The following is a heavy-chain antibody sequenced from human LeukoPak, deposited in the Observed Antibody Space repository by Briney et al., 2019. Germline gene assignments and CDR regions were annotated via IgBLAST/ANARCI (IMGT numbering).Heavy chain of an antibody. J-gene: IGHJ4*02. D-gene: IGHD1-26*01. V-gene: IGHV3-33*06. CDR3: AKDRGGSYAFDY. CDR1: GFTFSSYG. Sequence: GGSLRLSCAASGFTFSSYGMHWVRQAPGKGLEWVAVIWYDGSNKYYADSVKGRFTISRDNSKNTLYLQMNSLRAEDPAVYYCAKDRGGSYAFDYWGQGTLVTVSS. CDR2: IWYDGSNK.